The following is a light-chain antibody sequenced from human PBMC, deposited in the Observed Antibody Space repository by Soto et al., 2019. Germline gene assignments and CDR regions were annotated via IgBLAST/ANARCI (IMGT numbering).Light chain of an antibody. V-gene: IGLV2-8*01. CDR1: SSDVGGYNY. CDR2: EVS. J-gene: IGLJ1*01. CDR3: SSYAGSNNPYV. Sequence: QSALTQPPSASGSPGQSVTISCTGTSSDVGGYNYVSWYQQHPGKAPKLMIYEVSKRPSGVPDRFSGSKSGNTASLTVSGFQAEDEADYYCSSYAGSNNPYVFGTGTKATVL.